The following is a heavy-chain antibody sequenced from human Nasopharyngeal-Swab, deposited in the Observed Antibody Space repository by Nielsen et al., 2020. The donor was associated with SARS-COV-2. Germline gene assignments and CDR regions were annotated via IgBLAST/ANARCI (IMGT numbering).Heavy chain of an antibody. D-gene: IGHD4-23*01. CDR2: IDWDDDK. J-gene: IGHJ4*02. Sequence: SGPTLVKPTQTLTLTCTFSGFSLSTSGMCVSWIRQPPGKALEWLARIDWDDDKYYRTSLRTRLTISKDTSKNQVVLTMTNMDPVDTATYYCARTLVTVAAFDYWGQGTLVTVSS. CDR3: ARTLVTVAAFDY. CDR1: GFSLSTSGMC. V-gene: IGHV2-70*11.